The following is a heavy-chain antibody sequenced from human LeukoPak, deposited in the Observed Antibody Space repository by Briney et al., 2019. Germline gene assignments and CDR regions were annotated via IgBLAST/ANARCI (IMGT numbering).Heavy chain of an antibody. V-gene: IGHV4-39*01. CDR1: GGSISSSSYY. Sequence: SETLSLTCTVSGGSISSSSYYWGWIRQPPGKGLDWTGSIYYSGSTYYNPSLKSRVPISVDTSKNQFSLKLSSVTAADTAVYYCARLQRGYCSGGSCGTIDYWGQGTLVTVSS. CDR2: IYYSGST. J-gene: IGHJ4*02. D-gene: IGHD2-15*01. CDR3: ARLQRGYCSGGSCGTIDY.